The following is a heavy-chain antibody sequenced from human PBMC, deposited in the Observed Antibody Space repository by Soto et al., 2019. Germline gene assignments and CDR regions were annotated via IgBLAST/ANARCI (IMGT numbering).Heavy chain of an antibody. CDR1: GYTFTSYD. D-gene: IGHD4-17*01. J-gene: IGHJ4*02. CDR2: MNPNSGNT. Sequence: QVQLVQSGAEVKKPGASVKVSCKASGYTFTSYDINWVRQATGQGLEWMGWMNPNSGNTGYAQKFQVRVPMTRKTSIRTAYMELSSLRSEDTAVCYCARTLYGDNVDYWGQGTLVTVSS. V-gene: IGHV1-8*01. CDR3: ARTLYGDNVDY.